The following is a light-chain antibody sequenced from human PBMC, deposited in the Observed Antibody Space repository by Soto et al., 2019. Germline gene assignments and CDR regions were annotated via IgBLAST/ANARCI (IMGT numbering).Light chain of an antibody. CDR2: DAS. CDR1: QSVSSY. CDR3: QQRSNWPPWT. Sequence: EIVLTQSPVTLSLSPGARAPLSCRASQSVSSYLAWYQQKPGQAPRLLIYDASNRATGIPARFSGSGSGTDFTLTINSLEPEDFAVYYCQQRSNWPPWTFGQGTKVDIK. V-gene: IGKV3-11*01. J-gene: IGKJ1*01.